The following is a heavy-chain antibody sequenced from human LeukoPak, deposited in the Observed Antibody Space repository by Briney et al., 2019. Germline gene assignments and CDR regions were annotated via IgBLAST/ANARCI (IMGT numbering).Heavy chain of an antibody. V-gene: IGHV3-30*02. CDR2: IRFDATNK. D-gene: IGHD1-14*01. Sequence: PGGSLRLSCAASGFTFSRYAMHWVRQAPGKGPEWVAFIRFDATNKFYADFVKGRFTISRDNSKNTLYLQVNSLSAEDTAVYFCAKDSPNRGFDYWGQGTLVTVSS. J-gene: IGHJ4*02. CDR3: AKDSPNRGFDY. CDR1: GFTFSRYA.